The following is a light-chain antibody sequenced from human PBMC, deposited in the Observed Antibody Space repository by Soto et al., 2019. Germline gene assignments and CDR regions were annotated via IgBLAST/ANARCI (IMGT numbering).Light chain of an antibody. CDR1: QSVGTSL. V-gene: IGKV3-20*01. CDR3: QQSDTFHSS. Sequence: EIVLTQSPDTLSLSPGDRATLSCRASQSVGTSLLAWYHRKPGRAPRILIYGASTRATGIPGSFSGSGSGTDFTLTVNLLEHEDFAVYFCQQSDTFHSSFVQGTKVEIK. J-gene: IGKJ2*03. CDR2: GAS.